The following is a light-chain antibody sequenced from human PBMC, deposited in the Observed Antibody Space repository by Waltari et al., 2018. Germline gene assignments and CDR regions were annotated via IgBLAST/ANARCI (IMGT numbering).Light chain of an antibody. Sequence: QSALTQPRSVSGSPGQSVTISCTGTSSDVGGYHNVSWYQQHPGKAPKLMIYDVSKRPSGVPDRFSGSKSGNTASLTISGLQAEDEADYYCCSYAGSYTWVFGTGTKVTVL. V-gene: IGLV2-11*02. CDR3: CSYAGSYTWV. CDR1: SSDVGGYHN. CDR2: DVS. J-gene: IGLJ1*01.